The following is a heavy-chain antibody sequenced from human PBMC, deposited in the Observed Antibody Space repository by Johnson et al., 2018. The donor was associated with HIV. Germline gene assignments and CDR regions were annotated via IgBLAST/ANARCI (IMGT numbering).Heavy chain of an antibody. CDR1: GFTFSSYA. CDR3: ARDREDPSDSYGAFDI. CDR2: ISYDGSNI. J-gene: IGHJ3*02. Sequence: QVQLVESGGGVVQPGRSLRLSCAASGFTFSSYAMHWVRQAPGKGLEWVAVISYDGSNIYYADSVKGRFTISRDNSKNTLYLQMNSLRAEDTAVYYCARDREDPSDSYGAFDIWGQGTMVTVSS. D-gene: IGHD5-18*01. V-gene: IGHV3-30-3*01.